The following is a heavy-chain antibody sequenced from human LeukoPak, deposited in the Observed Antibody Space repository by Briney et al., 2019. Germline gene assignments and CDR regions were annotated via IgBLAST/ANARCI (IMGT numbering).Heavy chain of an antibody. CDR2: ISVYNGNT. V-gene: IGHV1-18*01. CDR1: GYTFTSYG. Sequence: GASVKVSCKASGYTFTSYGTSWVRQAPGQGLEWMGWISVYNGNTNYAQELQGRVTMTTDTSTSTAYMELRSLRSDDTAVYYCARNYYDSSGYYYFDYWGQGTLVTVSS. J-gene: IGHJ4*02. D-gene: IGHD3-22*01. CDR3: ARNYYDSSGYYYFDY.